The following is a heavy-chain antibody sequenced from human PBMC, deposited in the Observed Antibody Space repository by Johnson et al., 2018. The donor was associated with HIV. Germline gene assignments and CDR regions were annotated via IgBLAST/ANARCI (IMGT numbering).Heavy chain of an antibody. CDR1: GFIFSSYG. D-gene: IGHD1-1*01. CDR3: ATSTASDALDI. Sequence: QVQLVESGGGVVQPGRSVRLSCAASGFIFSSYGMHWVRQAPGKGLEWVAVIWSDGSNKYYADSVKDRFTISRDNSKNTLFLQMNSLRADDTAMYYCATSTASDALDIWGQGTMVTVSS. J-gene: IGHJ3*02. V-gene: IGHV3-33*01. CDR2: IWSDGSNK.